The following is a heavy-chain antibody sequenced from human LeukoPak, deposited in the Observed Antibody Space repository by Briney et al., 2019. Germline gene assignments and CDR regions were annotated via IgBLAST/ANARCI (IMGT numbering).Heavy chain of an antibody. CDR1: GGSFSAYY. Sequence: SETLSLTCTVYGGSFSAYYSGWIRQPPGKGLEWIGEIHPSGSTNYSPSLKSRVTISLDASKNQFSLKLSSVAAADTAVYFCARVGYSYVINDWSRTGLGAYPTKYYYHMDVWDKGTTVTVSS. J-gene: IGHJ6*03. CDR2: IHPSGST. V-gene: IGHV4-34*01. CDR3: ARVGYSYVINDWSRTGLGAYPTKYYYHMDV. D-gene: IGHD5-18*01.